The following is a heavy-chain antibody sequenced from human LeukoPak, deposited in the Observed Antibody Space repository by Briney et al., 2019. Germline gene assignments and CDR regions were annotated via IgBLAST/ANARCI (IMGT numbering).Heavy chain of an antibody. D-gene: IGHD3-3*01. V-gene: IGHV4-59*01. CDR1: GGSFSGYY. CDR2: IYYSGST. Sequence: SETLSLTCAVYGGSFSGYYWSWIRQPPGKGLEWIWYIYYSGSTNYNPSLKSRVTISVDTSKNQFSLKLSSVTAADTAVYYCARDNTIFGVVGHDAFDIWGQGTMVTVSS. J-gene: IGHJ3*02. CDR3: ARDNTIFGVVGHDAFDI.